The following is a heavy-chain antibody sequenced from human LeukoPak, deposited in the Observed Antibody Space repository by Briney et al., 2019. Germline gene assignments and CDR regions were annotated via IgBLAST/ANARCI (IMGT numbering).Heavy chain of an antibody. CDR2: ISSSGSTI. V-gene: IGHV3-11*04. CDR3: ARVVYGQQLPRCWFDP. D-gene: IGHD6-13*01. CDR1: GFTFSDYY. Sequence: PGGSLRLSCAASGFTFSDYYMSWIRQAPGKGLEWVSYISSSGSTIYYADSVKGRFTISRDNAKNSLYLQMNSLRAEDTAVYYCARVVYGQQLPRCWFDPWGQGTLVTVSS. J-gene: IGHJ5*02.